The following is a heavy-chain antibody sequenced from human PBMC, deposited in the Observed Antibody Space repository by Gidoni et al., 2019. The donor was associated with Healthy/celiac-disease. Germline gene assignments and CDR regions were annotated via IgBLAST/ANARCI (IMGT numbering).Heavy chain of an antibody. CDR2: INAGNGNT. V-gene: IGHV1-3*01. CDR3: ALRSIAMGPRPLYYFDY. D-gene: IGHD2-21*01. CDR1: GDTFTSYA. J-gene: IGHJ4*02. Sequence: QVQLVQPGAEGKKPGASVKVYCKASGDTFTSYAMHWVRQAPGQGLEWMGWINAGNGNTKYSQKFQGRVTITRDTSASTAYMELSSLRSEDTAVYYCALRSIAMGPRPLYYFDYWGQGTLVTVSS.